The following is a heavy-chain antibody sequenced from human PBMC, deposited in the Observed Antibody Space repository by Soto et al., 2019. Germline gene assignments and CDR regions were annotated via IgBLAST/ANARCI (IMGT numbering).Heavy chain of an antibody. V-gene: IGHV3-23*01. Sequence: GGSLRLSCQASVFTLRNYAMTWIRQAPGKGLEWVSLISANDVGTYYAESVKTRFTISTDQSRNTVYLQVDSLRADDTAIYYCAKAKNDYNWDNRPPFDYWGQGTLVTVSS. CDR2: ISANDVGT. CDR3: AKAKNDYNWDNRPPFDY. J-gene: IGHJ4*02. CDR1: VFTLRNYA. D-gene: IGHD1-20*01.